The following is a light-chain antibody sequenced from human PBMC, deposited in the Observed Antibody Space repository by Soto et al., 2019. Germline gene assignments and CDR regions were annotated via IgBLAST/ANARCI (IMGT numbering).Light chain of an antibody. J-gene: IGKJ1*01. CDR3: QQYGDSPDTDRWT. CDR1: QSVRSSS. Sequence: EMVLTQSPGTLSLSPGERASLSCRAIQSVRSSSLAWYQQKPGQPPRLLIYGASSRATGIPDRFSGSGSGTDFTLTISRLEPEDFAVYFCQQYGDSPDTDRWTFGPGTKVEIK. V-gene: IGKV3-20*01. CDR2: GAS.